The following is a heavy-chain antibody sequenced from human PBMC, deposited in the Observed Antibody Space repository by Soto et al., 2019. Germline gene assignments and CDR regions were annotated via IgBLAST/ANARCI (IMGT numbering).Heavy chain of an antibody. CDR1: GGSFSGYY. Sequence: PSETLSLTCAVYGGSFSGYYWSWIRQPPGKGLEWIGEINHSGSTNYNPSLKSRVTISVDTSKNQFSLKLSSVTAEDTAVYYCARDRNAAGSDYWGQGTLVTVSS. CDR3: ARDRNAAGSDY. CDR2: INHSGST. V-gene: IGHV4-34*01. D-gene: IGHD1-1*01. J-gene: IGHJ4*02.